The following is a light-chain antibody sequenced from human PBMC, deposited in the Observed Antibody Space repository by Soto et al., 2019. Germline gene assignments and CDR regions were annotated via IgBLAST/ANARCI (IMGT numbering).Light chain of an antibody. Sequence: DIQLTQSPSFLSASVEDRVTISCRASYDISSSLAWYQQEPGKPPKLLIYDSSTLQTRVPSRFTGSESGRKFTLTISGLQFGDFATYFCQQLSHYPYTFGQGTKLEI. V-gene: IGKV1-9*01. CDR1: YDISSS. CDR3: QQLSHYPYT. CDR2: DSS. J-gene: IGKJ2*01.